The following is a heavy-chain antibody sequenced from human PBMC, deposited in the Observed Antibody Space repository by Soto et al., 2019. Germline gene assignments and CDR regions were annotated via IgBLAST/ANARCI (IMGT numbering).Heavy chain of an antibody. CDR1: GYTFSSSS. D-gene: IGHD3-16*01. J-gene: IGHJ4*02. Sequence: QVQLVQSGAQVKKPGASVKVSCKASGYTFSSSSISWVRQAPGQGLECMGWISVYNGNTNYAQTLQGRVTMSTDTSTGTAYMELRSLRSDDTAVYHCARNASGGFDSWGQGTLVTVSS. CDR2: ISVYNGNT. CDR3: ARNASGGFDS. V-gene: IGHV1-18*01.